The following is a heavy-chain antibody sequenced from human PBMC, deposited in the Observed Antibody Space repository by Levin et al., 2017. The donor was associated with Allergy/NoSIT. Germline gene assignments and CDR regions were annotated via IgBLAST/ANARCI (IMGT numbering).Heavy chain of an antibody. V-gene: IGHV5-51*01. Sequence: GGSLRLSCKGSGYSFTSYWIGWVRQMPGKGLEWMGIIYPGDSDTRYSPSFQGQDTISADKSISTAYLQWSSLKASDTAMYYCARRGSGKPYGMDVWGQGTTVTVSS. CDR2: IYPGDSDT. CDR1: GYSFTSYW. CDR3: ARRGSGKPYGMDV. J-gene: IGHJ6*02. D-gene: IGHD3-16*01.